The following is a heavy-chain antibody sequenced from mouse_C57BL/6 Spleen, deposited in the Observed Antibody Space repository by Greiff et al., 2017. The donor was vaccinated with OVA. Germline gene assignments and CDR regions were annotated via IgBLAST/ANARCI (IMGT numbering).Heavy chain of an antibody. CDR2: IDPETGGT. J-gene: IGHJ2*01. CDR1: GYTFTDYE. D-gene: IGHD4-1*01. V-gene: IGHV1-15*01. Sequence: VQLQPSGAELVRPGASVTLSCKASGYTFTDYEMHWVKQTPVHGLEWIGAIDPETGGTAYNQKFKGKAILTADKSSSTAYMELRSLTSEDSAVYYCTRLTGGDYFDYWGQGTTLTVSS. CDR3: TRLTGGDYFDY.